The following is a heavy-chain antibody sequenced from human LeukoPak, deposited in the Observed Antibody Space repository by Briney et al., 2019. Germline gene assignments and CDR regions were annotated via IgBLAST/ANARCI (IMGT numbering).Heavy chain of an antibody. V-gene: IGHV4-34*01. Sequence: SETLSLTCAVYGGSFSGYYWGWIRQPPGKGLEWIGEINHSGSTNYNPSLKSRVTISVDTSKNQFSLKLSSVTAADAAVYYCARTHIVVTDWGQGTLVTVSS. D-gene: IGHD5-12*01. CDR3: ARTHIVVTD. CDR2: INHSGST. CDR1: GGSFSGYY. J-gene: IGHJ4*02.